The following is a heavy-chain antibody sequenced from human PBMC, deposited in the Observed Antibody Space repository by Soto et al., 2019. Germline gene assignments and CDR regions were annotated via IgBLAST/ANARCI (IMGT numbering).Heavy chain of an antibody. CDR2: ISSSSGTI. V-gene: IGHV3-48*02. Sequence: PGGSLRLSCAASGFTFSSYSMNWVRQAPGKGLEWVSYISSSSGTIYYADSVKGRFTISRDNAKNSLYLQMNSLRDEDTAVYYCASGYCSSTSCPYYYYYGMDVWGQGTTVTVSS. J-gene: IGHJ6*02. CDR3: ASGYCSSTSCPYYYYYGMDV. D-gene: IGHD2-2*01. CDR1: GFTFSSYS.